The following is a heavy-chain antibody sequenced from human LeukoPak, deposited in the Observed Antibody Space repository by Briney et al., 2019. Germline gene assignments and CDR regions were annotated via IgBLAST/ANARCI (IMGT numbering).Heavy chain of an antibody. CDR3: ARMFGNSRSY. CDR2: ITSSNNI. CDR1: GFTFSNYV. Sequence: GGSLRLSCSASGFTFSNYVMDWVRQAPGKGLECVSSITSSNNIYYADSVKGRFTISRDNAQNSLYLQMNSLRAEDTAVYYCARMFGNSRSYWGQGTLVTVSS. V-gene: IGHV3-69-1*01. D-gene: IGHD3-10*02. J-gene: IGHJ4*02.